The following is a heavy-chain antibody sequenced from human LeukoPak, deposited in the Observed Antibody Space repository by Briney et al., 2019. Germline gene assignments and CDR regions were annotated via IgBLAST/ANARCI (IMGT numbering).Heavy chain of an antibody. CDR1: GFAFSSYA. V-gene: IGHV3-30-3*01. CDR2: ISYDGSNK. J-gene: IGHJ6*02. CDR3: ARDGYGSGNYDTYGMDV. D-gene: IGHD3-10*01. Sequence: PGTSLRLSCAASGFAFSSYAIHWVRQAPGKGLEWVAVISYDGSNKYYTDSVKGRFTLSRDNSKNTLYLQMNSLRAEDTAVYYCARDGYGSGNYDTYGMDVWGQGTTVTVSS.